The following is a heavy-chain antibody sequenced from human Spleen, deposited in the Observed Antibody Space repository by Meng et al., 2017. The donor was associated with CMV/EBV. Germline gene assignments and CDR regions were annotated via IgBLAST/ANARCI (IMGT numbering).Heavy chain of an antibody. CDR1: GFTVSSNY. Sequence: GESLKISCAASGFTVSSNYMSWVRQAPGKGLEWVSYISSSSSTIYYADSVKGRSTISRDDAKNSLYLQMNSLRAEDTAVYYCARPVVAVPLVTPNWIDPWGQGTLVTVSS. J-gene: IGHJ5*02. D-gene: IGHD2-2*01. CDR3: ARPVVAVPLVTPNWIDP. CDR2: ISSSSSTI. V-gene: IGHV3-48*04.